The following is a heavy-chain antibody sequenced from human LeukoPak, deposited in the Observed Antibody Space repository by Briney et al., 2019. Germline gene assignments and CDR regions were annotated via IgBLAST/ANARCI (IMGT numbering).Heavy chain of an antibody. Sequence: PSETLSLTCTVSGGSISSYYWSWIRQPAGKGLEWIGRIYTSGSTNYNPSLKSRVTMSVDTSKNQFSLKLSSVTAADTAVYYCARIAAADKSNEYFQHWGQGTMVTVSS. V-gene: IGHV4-4*07. J-gene: IGHJ1*01. CDR3: ARIAAADKSNEYFQH. CDR2: IYTSGST. D-gene: IGHD2-21*01. CDR1: GGSISSYY.